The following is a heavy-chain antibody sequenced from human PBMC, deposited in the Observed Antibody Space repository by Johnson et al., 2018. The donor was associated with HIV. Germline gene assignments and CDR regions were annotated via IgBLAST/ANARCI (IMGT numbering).Heavy chain of an antibody. D-gene: IGHD6-19*01. CDR2: IGTSGDT. Sequence: VQLVESGGGLVKPGGSLRLSCAASGFTVSSNYMSWVRQAPGKGLEWVSGIGTSGDTYSGSVKGRFTVSRDNSKNTLFLQMNSLSAEDKAVYYCAKDRGGGWYGEYNFDIWGQGTMVTVSS. CDR3: AKDRGGGWYGEYNFDI. J-gene: IGHJ3*02. CDR1: GFTVSSNY. V-gene: IGHV3-66*03.